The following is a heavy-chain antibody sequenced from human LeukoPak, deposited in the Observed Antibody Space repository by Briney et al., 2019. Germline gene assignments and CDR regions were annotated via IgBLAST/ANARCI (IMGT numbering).Heavy chain of an antibody. J-gene: IGHJ4*02. V-gene: IGHV1-8*01. Sequence: ASVKVSCKASGYTFTSYDINWVRQATGQGLEWMGWMNPNSGNTGYAQKFQGRVTMTRDTSTSTVYMELSSLRSEDTAVYYCARCIAAAADFDYWGQGTLVTVSS. CDR2: MNPNSGNT. CDR1: GYTFTSYD. D-gene: IGHD6-13*01. CDR3: ARCIAAAADFDY.